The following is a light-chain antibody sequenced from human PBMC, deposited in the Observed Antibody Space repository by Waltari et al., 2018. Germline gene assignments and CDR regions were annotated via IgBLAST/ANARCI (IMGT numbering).Light chain of an antibody. CDR1: SGHSYYA. J-gene: IGLJ3*02. Sequence: QLVLTQSPSASASLGASVSLTCPLSSGHSYYAIAWHQQQPQKGPRYLMKVNSDGSHTKGDGIPDRFSGSSSGAERYLTISRLQSEDAADYYCQTWGTGIWVFGGGTKLTVL. V-gene: IGLV4-69*01. CDR2: VNSDGSH. CDR3: QTWGTGIWV.